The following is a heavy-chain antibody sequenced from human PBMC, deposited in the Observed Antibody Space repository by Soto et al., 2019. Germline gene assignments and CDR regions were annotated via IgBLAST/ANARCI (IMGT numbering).Heavy chain of an antibody. CDR1: GYTFTNYY. Sequence: ASLKVSCKASGYTFTNYYIHWVRQAPGQGLEWMAVINPSGGSTRYAQKFQGRVTMTRDTSTSTVYMELSSLRSEDTAVYYCAKTYGFLGGYYFDYWGQGTLVTVSS. CDR2: INPSGGST. D-gene: IGHD3-16*01. CDR3: AKTYGFLGGYYFDY. J-gene: IGHJ4*02. V-gene: IGHV1-46*01.